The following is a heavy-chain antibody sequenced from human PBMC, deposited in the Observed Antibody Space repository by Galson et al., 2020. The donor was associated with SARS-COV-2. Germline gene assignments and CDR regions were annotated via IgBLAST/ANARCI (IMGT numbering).Heavy chain of an antibody. CDR3: ARGHWTVAGILYYYGLDV. V-gene: IGHV1-8*01. J-gene: IGHJ6*01. D-gene: IGHD6-19*01. Sequence: ASVKVSCKASGYTLSSYDINWVRQATGQGLEWMGRMNPKSGDTGNAQKFQGRVTMTRNTAISTAYMEVSNLRFEDTALYYCARGHWTVAGILYYYGLDVWGQGTTVTVSS. CDR2: MNPKSGDT. CDR1: GYTLSSYD.